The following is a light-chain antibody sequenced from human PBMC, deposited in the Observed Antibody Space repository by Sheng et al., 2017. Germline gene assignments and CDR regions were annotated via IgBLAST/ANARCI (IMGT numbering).Light chain of an antibody. Sequence: SYELTQPPSVSVSPGQTARITCSGDALPNQYAYWYQQKPGQAPVLVIYKDNERPSGIPERFSGSSSGTTVTLTITGAQAEDEADYYCQSTDRSGTVFGGGTKLTVL. CDR2: KDN. J-gene: IGLJ2*01. CDR1: ALPNQY. V-gene: IGLV3-25*03. CDR3: QSTDRSGTV.